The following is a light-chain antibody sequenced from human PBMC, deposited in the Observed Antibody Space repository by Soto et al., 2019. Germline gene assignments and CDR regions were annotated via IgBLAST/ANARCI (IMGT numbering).Light chain of an antibody. J-gene: IGKJ2*01. Sequence: EVVLTQSPVTLSLSPGERATLSCRASQRIANNFLAWFQQKPGQPPTLLIYGASTRASGIPDRFSGSGSGTDFALTISRLEPGDFAVNYCQQYGRSPFTFGQGTKLQIK. CDR3: QQYGRSPFT. V-gene: IGKV3-20*01. CDR1: QRIANNF. CDR2: GAS.